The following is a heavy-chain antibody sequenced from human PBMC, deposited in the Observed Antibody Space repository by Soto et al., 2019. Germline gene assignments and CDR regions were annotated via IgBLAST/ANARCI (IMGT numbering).Heavy chain of an antibody. CDR1: GGTFSSYA. J-gene: IGHJ3*02. CDR2: IIPIFGTA. V-gene: IGHV1-69*13. Sequence: SVKVSCKASGGTFSSYAISWVRQAPGQGLEWMGGIIPIFGTANYAQKFQGRVTITADESTSTAYMELSSLRSEDTAVYYCARNLWSDYGDYGSAAFDIWGQGTMVTVSS. D-gene: IGHD4-17*01. CDR3: ARNLWSDYGDYGSAAFDI.